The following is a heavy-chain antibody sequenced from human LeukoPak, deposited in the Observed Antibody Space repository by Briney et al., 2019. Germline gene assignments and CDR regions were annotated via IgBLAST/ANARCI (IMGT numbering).Heavy chain of an antibody. CDR2: IYYSGST. CDR3: ARDRLGSYYYYMDV. J-gene: IGHJ6*03. V-gene: IGHV4-61*01. CDR1: GGSISKNNYY. D-gene: IGHD3-16*01. Sequence: KASETLSLTCTVSGGSISKNNYYWGWIRQPPGKGLEWIGYIYYSGSTNYNPSLKSRVIISVDTSKNQFSLKLSSVTAAGTAVYYCARDRLGSYYYYMDVWGKGTTVTVSS.